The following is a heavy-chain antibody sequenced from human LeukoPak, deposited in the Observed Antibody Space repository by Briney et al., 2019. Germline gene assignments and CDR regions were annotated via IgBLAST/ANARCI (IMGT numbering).Heavy chain of an antibody. CDR1: GYTLTAYY. V-gene: IGHV1-2*02. CDR3: ARAQRTVSGLDV. D-gene: IGHD2-2*01. Sequence: ASVKVSCKASGYTLTAYYIHWVRQAPGQGLAWMGWMNPHSGGTNYAQNFQARVTMTTDTSINTAYLELTGLTSDDTALYYCARAQRTVSGLDVWGQGTTVTVSS. J-gene: IGHJ6*02. CDR2: MNPHSGGT.